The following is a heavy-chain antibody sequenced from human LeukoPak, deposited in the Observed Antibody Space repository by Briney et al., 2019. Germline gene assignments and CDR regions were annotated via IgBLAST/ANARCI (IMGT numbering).Heavy chain of an antibody. V-gene: IGHV4-61*01. J-gene: IGHJ5*02. CDR2: IYYRGST. CDR1: GGSVSSGSYY. CDR3: ARVLYSSGSSP. Sequence: PSETLSLTCTVSGGSVSSGSYYWRWLRQPPGRGLEWIEYIYYRGSTNYNPSLKSRVTISVDTSKNQFSLKLSSVTAADTAVYYCARVLYSSGSSPWGQGTLVTVSS. D-gene: IGHD6-19*01.